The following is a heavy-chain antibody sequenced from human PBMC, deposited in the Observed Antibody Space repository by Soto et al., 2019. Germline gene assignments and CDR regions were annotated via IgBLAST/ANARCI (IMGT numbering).Heavy chain of an antibody. D-gene: IGHD6-19*01. CDR3: ARGYSSGWYYFDY. CDR2: ISSSSSTI. Sequence: GGSLRLSCAASGFTFSSYSMNWVRQAPGKGLEWVSYISSSSSTIYYADSVKGRFTISRDNAKNSLYLQMNSLRAEDTAVYYCARGYSSGWYYFDYWGQGTLVTVSS. CDR1: GFTFSSYS. J-gene: IGHJ4*02. V-gene: IGHV3-48*04.